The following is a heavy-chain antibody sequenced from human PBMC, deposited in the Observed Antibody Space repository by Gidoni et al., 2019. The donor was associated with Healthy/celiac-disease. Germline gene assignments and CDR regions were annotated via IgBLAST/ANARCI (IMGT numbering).Heavy chain of an antibody. Sequence: QVQLQESGPGLVKPSQTLSLTCTVSGGSISSGSYYWSWIRQPAGKGLEWIGRIYTSGSTNYNPSLKSRVTISVDTSKNQFSLKLSSVTAADTAVYYCARIRCSGGSCYVDYWGQGTLVTVSS. J-gene: IGHJ4*02. CDR1: GGSISSGSYY. CDR2: IYTSGST. D-gene: IGHD2-15*01. V-gene: IGHV4-61*02. CDR3: ARIRCSGGSCYVDY.